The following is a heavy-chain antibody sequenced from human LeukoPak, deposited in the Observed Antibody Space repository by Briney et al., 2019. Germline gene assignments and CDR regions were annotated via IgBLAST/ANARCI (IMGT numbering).Heavy chain of an antibody. CDR2: INHSGST. CDR3: ARRYDSSGPTLDY. J-gene: IGHJ4*02. CDR1: GGSFSGYY. Sequence: PSETLSLTCAVYGGSFSGYYWSWIRQPPGKGLEWIGEINHSGSTNYNPSLKSRVTISVDASKNQFSLKLSSVTAADTAVYYCARRYDSSGPTLDYWGQGTLVTASS. D-gene: IGHD3-22*01. V-gene: IGHV4-34*01.